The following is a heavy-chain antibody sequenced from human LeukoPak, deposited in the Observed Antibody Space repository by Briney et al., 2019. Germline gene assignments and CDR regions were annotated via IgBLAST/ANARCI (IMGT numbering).Heavy chain of an antibody. V-gene: IGHV1-2*02. CDR1: GYTFTGYY. CDR3: ARARGDYYWLDP. J-gene: IGHJ5*02. D-gene: IGHD4-17*01. CDR2: INPNSGGT. Sequence: ASVKVSCKASGYTFTGYYMHWGRQAPGHGLEWMGWINPNSGGTNYAQKFQGRVTVTRDTAISTAYMELSRLRSDDTAVYYCARARGDYYWLDPWGQGTLVTVSS.